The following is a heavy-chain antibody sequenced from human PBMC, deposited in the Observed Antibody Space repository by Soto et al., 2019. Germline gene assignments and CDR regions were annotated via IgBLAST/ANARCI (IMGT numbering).Heavy chain of an antibody. CDR2: IWYDGSNK. Sequence: GGSLRLSCAASGFTFSSYGMHWVRQAPGKGLEWVAVIWYDGSNKYYADSVKGRFTISRDNSKNTLYLQMNSLRAEDTAVYYCARDRVEQQLARPDYYYYYGMDVWGQGTTVTVSS. V-gene: IGHV3-33*01. CDR1: GFTFSSYG. D-gene: IGHD6-13*01. CDR3: ARDRVEQQLARPDYYYYYGMDV. J-gene: IGHJ6*02.